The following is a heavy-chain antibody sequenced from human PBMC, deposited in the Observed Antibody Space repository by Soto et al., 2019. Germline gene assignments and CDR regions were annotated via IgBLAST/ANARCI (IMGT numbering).Heavy chain of an antibody. V-gene: IGHV3-30*18. CDR1: GFTFSSYA. D-gene: IGHD3-22*01. J-gene: IGHJ2*01. CDR2: ISHDGSNT. Sequence: QVQLVESGGGVVQPGTSLRLSCAASGFTFSSYALHWVRQSPGEGLEWVAFISHDGSNTDYADSVKGRFTISRDNSKNTLYLQMSSLRAQDTAVYYCEKEARRTHMYYYERCGQTWYFDLWGRGTLVTVSS. CDR3: EKEARRTHMYYYERCGQTWYFDL.